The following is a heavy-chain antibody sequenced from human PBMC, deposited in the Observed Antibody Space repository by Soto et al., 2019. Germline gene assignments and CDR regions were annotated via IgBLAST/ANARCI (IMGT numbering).Heavy chain of an antibody. CDR2: ISYDGSNK. CDR3: ARVGGDYYGSGSYYRPVEYYYYYGMDV. Sequence: PGGSLRLSCAASGFTFSSYGMHWVRQAPGKGLEWVAVISYDGSNKYYADSVKGRFTISRDNSKNTLYLQMNSLRAEDTAVYYCARVGGDYYGSGSYYRPVEYYYYYGMDVWGQGTTVTVSS. V-gene: IGHV3-30*03. CDR1: GFTFSSYG. J-gene: IGHJ6*02. D-gene: IGHD3-10*01.